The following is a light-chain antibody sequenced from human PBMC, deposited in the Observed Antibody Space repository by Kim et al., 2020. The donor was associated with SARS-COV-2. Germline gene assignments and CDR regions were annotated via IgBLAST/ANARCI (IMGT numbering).Light chain of an antibody. V-gene: IGKV4-1*01. Sequence: DIVMTQSPDSLAVSLGERATINCRSSQSVLYNSNNKNYLAWYRQKPGQPPRLLIYWASTRESGVPDRFSGSGSATDFTLNINSLQAEDAAVYYCQQYYGSPLTFGGGTKVDIK. CDR2: WAS. CDR3: QQYYGSPLT. J-gene: IGKJ4*01. CDR1: QSVLYNSNNKNY.